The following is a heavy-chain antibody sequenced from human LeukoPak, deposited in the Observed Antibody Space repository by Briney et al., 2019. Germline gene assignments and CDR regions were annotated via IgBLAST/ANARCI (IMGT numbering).Heavy chain of an antibody. D-gene: IGHD2-2*01. CDR1: GFTFNTYA. CDR3: AKEFVVVPAAKGYYNWFDP. CDR2: ISGSGGST. J-gene: IGHJ5*02. Sequence: GGSLRLSCAASGFTFNTYAMSWVRQAPGKGLEWVSAISGSGGSTYYADSVKGRFTISRDNSKNTLYLQMNSLRAEDTAVYYCAKEFVVVPAAKGYYNWFDPWGQGTLVTVSS. V-gene: IGHV3-23*01.